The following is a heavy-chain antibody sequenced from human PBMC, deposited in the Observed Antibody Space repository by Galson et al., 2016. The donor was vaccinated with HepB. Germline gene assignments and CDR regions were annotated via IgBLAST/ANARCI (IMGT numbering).Heavy chain of an antibody. D-gene: IGHD4-17*01. J-gene: IGHJ2*01. V-gene: IGHV1-69*13. Sequence: SVKVSCKASGGTFSSYAISWVRQAPGQGLEWMGGIIPIFGTANYAQKFQGRVTITADESTSTAYMELSSLRSEDTAVYYCARVSGYGEIYWYFDLWGRGTLVTISS. CDR3: ARVSGYGEIYWYFDL. CDR1: GGTFSSYA. CDR2: IIPIFGTA.